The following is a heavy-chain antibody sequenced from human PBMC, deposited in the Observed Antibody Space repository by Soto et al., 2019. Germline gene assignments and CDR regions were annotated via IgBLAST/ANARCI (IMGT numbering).Heavy chain of an antibody. J-gene: IGHJ3*02. CDR3: AGASIVVVVAATYEAFDI. CDR2: IYYSGST. V-gene: IGHV4-59*01. D-gene: IGHD2-15*01. Sequence: PSETLSLTCTVSGGSISSYYGSWIRQPPGKGLEWIGYIYYSGSTNYNPSLKSRVTISVDTSKNQFSLKLSSVTAADTAVYYCAGASIVVVVAATYEAFDIWGQGTMVTVSS. CDR1: GGSISSYY.